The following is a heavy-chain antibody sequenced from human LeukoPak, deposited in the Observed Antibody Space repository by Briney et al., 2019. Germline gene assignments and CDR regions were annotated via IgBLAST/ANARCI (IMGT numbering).Heavy chain of an antibody. CDR1: RGSFSGYY. V-gene: IGHV4-34*01. D-gene: IGHD5-12*01. Sequence: SETLSLTCAVYRGSFSGYYWSWIRQPPGKGLEWIGEINHSGSTNYNPSLKSRVTISVDTSKNQFSLKLSSVTAADTAVYYCARGRVGYSGYARLKYFDYWGQGTLVTVSS. CDR2: INHSGST. J-gene: IGHJ4*02. CDR3: ARGRVGYSGYARLKYFDY.